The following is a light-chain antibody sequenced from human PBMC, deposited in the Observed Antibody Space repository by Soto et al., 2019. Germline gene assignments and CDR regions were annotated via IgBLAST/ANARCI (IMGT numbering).Light chain of an antibody. CDR3: QQSYSTPQA. Sequence: DIQMTQSPSSLSASVGDRVTITCRASQRISSISSYLNCYQQKTGKAPKLVIYAASSLQSGVPSRVSGSGSSAYFTLTISSLQPEDFATNYCQQSYSTPQAFGQGTVVEIK. V-gene: IGKV1-39*01. J-gene: IGKJ1*01. CDR1: QRISSISSY. CDR2: AAS.